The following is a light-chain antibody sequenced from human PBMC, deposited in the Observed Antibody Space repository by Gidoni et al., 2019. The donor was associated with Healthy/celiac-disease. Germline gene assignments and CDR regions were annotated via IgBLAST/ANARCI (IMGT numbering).Light chain of an antibody. J-gene: IGKJ3*01. CDR3: QQDNSYPFT. Sequence: DIQMTQSPSSLSASVGDRVTITCRASQRISSWLDWYQQKPGKAPKLLLYAASSLQSGVPSRFSGSGSGTDFTLTISSLQPEDFATYYCQQDNSYPFTCGPGTKVDIK. CDR2: AAS. V-gene: IGKV1-12*01. CDR1: QRISSW.